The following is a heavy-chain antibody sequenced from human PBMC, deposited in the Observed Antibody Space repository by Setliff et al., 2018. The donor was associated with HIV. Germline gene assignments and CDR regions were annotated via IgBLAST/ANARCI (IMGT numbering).Heavy chain of an antibody. CDR3: ARALYSGGWSGGWYGMDI. V-gene: IGHV3-23*03. CDR2: IYSGGSST. J-gene: IGHJ6*04. CDR1: GFTFSSYA. Sequence: PGGSLRLSCAASGFTFSSYAMSWVRQAPGKGLEWVSLIYSGGSSTYYADSVKGRFTISRDNSKNTLDLQMNSLRAEDTAVYYCARALYSGGWSGGWYGMDIWGKGTTVTVSS. D-gene: IGHD6-19*01.